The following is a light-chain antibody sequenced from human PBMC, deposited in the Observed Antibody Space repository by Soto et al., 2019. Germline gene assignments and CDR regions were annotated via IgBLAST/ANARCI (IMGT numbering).Light chain of an antibody. CDR3: QQYGSSPYT. CDR2: DAS. J-gene: IGKJ2*01. V-gene: IGKV3-20*01. Sequence: EIVLTQSPGTLSLSPGERATLSCRASQSVSSSYLAWHQQKPGQAPRILIYDASSRATGIPDRFSGSGSGTDFTLTISRLEPEDFAVYYCQQYGSSPYTFGQGTKLEIK. CDR1: QSVSSSY.